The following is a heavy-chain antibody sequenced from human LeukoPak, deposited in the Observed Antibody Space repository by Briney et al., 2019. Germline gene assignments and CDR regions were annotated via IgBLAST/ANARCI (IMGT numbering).Heavy chain of an antibody. J-gene: IGHJ4*01. D-gene: IGHD2-15*01. Sequence: SSETLSLTCTVSGGSITSYYRNWIRQPAGKGLEWIGRIYSSGSTDYNPSLKSRVTMSVDTSKNQFSLNLSSVTAAASAVYYCARARGRLLLVDYWGHGTLVTVSS. CDR3: ARARGRLLLVDY. CDR1: GGSITSYY. V-gene: IGHV4-4*07. CDR2: IYSSGST.